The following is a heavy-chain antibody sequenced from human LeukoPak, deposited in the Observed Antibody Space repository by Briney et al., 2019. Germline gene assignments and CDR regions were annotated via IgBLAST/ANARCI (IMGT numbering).Heavy chain of an antibody. Sequence: GESLKISCKASGYSFTNYWIGWVRQMPGKGLELMGITYPGDSETKYSPSFQGQVTISADKSINTAYLQWSSLRASDTAMYYCARQGTIVAGTLGTTFDYWGQGTLLTVSS. CDR1: GYSFTNYW. CDR2: TYPGDSET. V-gene: IGHV5-51*01. CDR3: ARQGTIVAGTLGTTFDY. D-gene: IGHD5-12*01. J-gene: IGHJ4*02.